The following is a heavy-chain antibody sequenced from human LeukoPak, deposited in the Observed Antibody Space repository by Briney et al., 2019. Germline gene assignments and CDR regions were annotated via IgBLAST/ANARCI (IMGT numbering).Heavy chain of an antibody. CDR1: GGSISSSSYY. CDR2: IYYSGST. D-gene: IGHD3-10*01. Sequence: SETLSLTCTVSGGSISSSSYYWGWIRQPPGKGLEWIGSIYYSGSTYYNPSLKSRVTISVDTSKNQFSLKLSSVTAADTAVYYCARQRKGEGGITMVRGDTVGAFDIWGQGTMVTVSS. V-gene: IGHV4-39*07. CDR3: ARQRKGEGGITMVRGDTVGAFDI. J-gene: IGHJ3*02.